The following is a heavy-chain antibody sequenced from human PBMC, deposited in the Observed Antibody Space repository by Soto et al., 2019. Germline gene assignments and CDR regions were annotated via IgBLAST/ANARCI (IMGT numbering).Heavy chain of an antibody. D-gene: IGHD5-12*01. CDR3: ARDKGGWLRFQYYYYGMDV. V-gene: IGHV3-33*01. CDR2: IWYDGSNK. Sequence: GGSLRLSCAASGFTFSSYGMHWVRQAPGKGLEWVAVIWYDGSNKYYADSVKGRFTISRDNSKNTLYLQMNSLRAEDTAVYYCARDKGGWLRFQYYYYGMDVWGQGTTVTVSS. CDR1: GFTFSSYG. J-gene: IGHJ6*02.